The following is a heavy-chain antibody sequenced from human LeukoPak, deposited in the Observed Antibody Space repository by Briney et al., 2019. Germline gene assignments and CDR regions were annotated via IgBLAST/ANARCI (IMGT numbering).Heavy chain of an antibody. CDR3: ASGYSSDYGGNVY. CDR1: GFTFSSYS. J-gene: IGHJ4*02. CDR2: ISSSSSTI. D-gene: IGHD4-23*01. Sequence: PGGSLRLSCAASGFTFSSYSMNWVRQAPGKGLEWVSYISSSSSTIYYADSVKGRFTISRDNAKNSLYLQMNSLSTEDTAVYYCASGYSSDYGGNVYWGQGTLVTVSS. V-gene: IGHV3-48*04.